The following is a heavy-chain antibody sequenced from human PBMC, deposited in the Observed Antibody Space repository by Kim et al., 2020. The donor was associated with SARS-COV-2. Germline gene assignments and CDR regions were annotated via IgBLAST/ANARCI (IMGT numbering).Heavy chain of an antibody. CDR3: TKSNNHNNSPADS. J-gene: IGHJ4*02. CDR2: ITTGGIT. Sequence: GGSLRLSCAASGFTFSSYGMAWVRQAPGKGLEFVSSITTGGITYYASSVKGQFFISRDNSKDTLYLQMNSLTADDTALYYCTKSNNHNNSPADSWGQGALVTVSA. V-gene: IGHV3-23*01. CDR1: GFTFSSYG. D-gene: IGHD1-20*01.